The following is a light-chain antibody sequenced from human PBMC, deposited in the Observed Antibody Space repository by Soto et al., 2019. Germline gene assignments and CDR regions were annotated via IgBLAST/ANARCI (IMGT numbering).Light chain of an antibody. V-gene: IGKV1-39*01. J-gene: IGKJ1*01. CDR3: QQSYSTPECT. Sequence: DIQITQSPSSLFASVGDRVTITCRASQSISSYLNWYQQKPGKAPKLLIYAASSLQSGVPSRFSGSGSGTDFTLTIRSLQPEDFATYYCQQSYSTPECTFGQGTTGDIK. CDR2: AAS. CDR1: QSISSY.